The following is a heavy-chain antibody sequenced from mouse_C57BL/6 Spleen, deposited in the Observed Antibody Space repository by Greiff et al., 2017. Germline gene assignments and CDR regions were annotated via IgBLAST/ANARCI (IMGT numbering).Heavy chain of an antibody. CDR1: GYAFSSYS. D-gene: IGHD2-1*01. CDR2: ISPGGGYT. CDR3: ARGDYGSETWFAY. V-gene: IGHV1-80*01. J-gene: IGHJ3*01. Sequence: QVQLQQSGADLVKPGASVKLSCTASGYAFSSYSMTWVQQTPGKGLEWIGHISPGGGYTNYTGKVKGRATLTADNSSSTAYMKLSNLTSEDSAVYFCARGDYGSETWFAYWGKGTLVTVSA.